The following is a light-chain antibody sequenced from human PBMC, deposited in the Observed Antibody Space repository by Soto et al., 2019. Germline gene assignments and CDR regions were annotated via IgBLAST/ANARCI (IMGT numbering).Light chain of an antibody. CDR1: SSDVGAYNA. CDR3: GSYATGGAYV. J-gene: IGLJ1*01. Sequence: QSVLAQPASVSGSPGQSITISCTGTSSDVGAYNAVSWYQQYPGKAPKLMIYDVTNRPSGASNRFSGSKSGNTASLTISGLQAEDEADYYCGSYATGGAYVFGTGTKVTVL. CDR2: DVT. V-gene: IGLV2-14*03.